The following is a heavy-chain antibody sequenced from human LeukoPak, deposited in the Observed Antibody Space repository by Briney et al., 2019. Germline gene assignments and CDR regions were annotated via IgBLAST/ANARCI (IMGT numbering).Heavy chain of an antibody. Sequence: GGSLRLSCAASGFTFSSYWMSWVRQAPGKGLEWVANIKQDGSEKYYVDSVKGRFTISRDNAKNSLYLQMNSLRAEDTAVYYCARDDYDILTGGLPINWFDPWGQGTLVTVSS. CDR1: GFTFSSYW. D-gene: IGHD3-9*01. J-gene: IGHJ5*02. V-gene: IGHV3-7*01. CDR2: IKQDGSEK. CDR3: ARDDYDILTGGLPINWFDP.